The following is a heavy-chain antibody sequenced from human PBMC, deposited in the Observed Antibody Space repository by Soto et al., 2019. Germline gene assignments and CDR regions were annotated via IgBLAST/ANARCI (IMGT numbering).Heavy chain of an antibody. CDR3: ARDRSPLWLGELSKWFEP. CDR1: GFTFSSYW. CDR2: IKQDGSEK. V-gene: IGHV3-7*01. J-gene: IGHJ5*02. D-gene: IGHD3-10*01. Sequence: GGSLRLSCAASGFTFSSYWMSWVRQAPGKGLEWVANIKQDGSEKYYVDSVKGRLTISRDNAKNSLHLQMNSLRAEDTAVYYCARDRSPLWLGELSKWFEPWGQGTLLTVSS.